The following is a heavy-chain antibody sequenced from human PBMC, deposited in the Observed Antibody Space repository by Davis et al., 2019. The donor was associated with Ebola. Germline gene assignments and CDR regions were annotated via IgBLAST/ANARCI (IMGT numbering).Heavy chain of an antibody. D-gene: IGHD4-11*01. V-gene: IGHV1-18*04. CDR1: GYTFTDYY. CDR3: AIECSTVTTVWFDP. CDR2: ISAYNGNT. J-gene: IGHJ5*02. Sequence: ASVKVSCKASGYTFTDYYMHWVRQAPGQGLEWMGWISAYNGNTNYAQKLQGRVTMTTDTSTSTAYMELRSLRSDDTAVYYCAIECSTVTTVWFDPWGQGTLVTVSS.